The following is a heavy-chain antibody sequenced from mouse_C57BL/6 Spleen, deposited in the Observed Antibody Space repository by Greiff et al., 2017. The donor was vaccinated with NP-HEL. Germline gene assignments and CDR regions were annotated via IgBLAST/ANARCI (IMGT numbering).Heavy chain of an antibody. D-gene: IGHD2-3*01. V-gene: IGHV1-72*01. J-gene: IGHJ4*01. CDR1: GYTFTSYW. CDR3: ARFDGCYAMDY. Sequence: VQLQQSGAELVKPGASVKLSCKASGYTFTSYWMHWVKQRPGRGLEWIGRIDPNSGGTKYNEKFKSKATLTVDKPSSTAYMQISSLTAEDSAVYYCARFDGCYAMDYWGQGTSVTVSS. CDR2: IDPNSGGT.